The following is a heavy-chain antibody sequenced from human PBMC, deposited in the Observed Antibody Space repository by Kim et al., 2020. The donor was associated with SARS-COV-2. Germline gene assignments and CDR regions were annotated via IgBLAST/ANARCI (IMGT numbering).Heavy chain of an antibody. Sequence: TYTPSLRSRVTISVDTSKNQFSLKLSSVTAADTAVYYCAGTARGANFDYWGRGALVTVSS. V-gene: IGHV4-4*09. CDR3: AGTARGANFDY. D-gene: IGHD1-26*01. J-gene: IGHJ4*02.